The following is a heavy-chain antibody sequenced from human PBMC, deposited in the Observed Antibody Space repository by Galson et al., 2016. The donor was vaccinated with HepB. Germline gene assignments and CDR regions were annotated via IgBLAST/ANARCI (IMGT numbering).Heavy chain of an antibody. CDR3: ARVGVLGEGDY. V-gene: IGHV1-18*04. D-gene: IGHD1-26*01. J-gene: IGHJ4*02. Sequence: SVKVSCKASDYSFTSYGISWVRQAPGQGLEWMGWLSAYNGNTNYAQKFQGRVTMTSDTSTSTAYMELRSLRSDDTAVYYCARVGVLGEGDYWGQGTLVTVYS. CDR1: DYSFTSYG. CDR2: LSAYNGNT.